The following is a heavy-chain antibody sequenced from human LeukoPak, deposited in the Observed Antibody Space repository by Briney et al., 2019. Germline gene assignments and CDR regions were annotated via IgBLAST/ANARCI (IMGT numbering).Heavy chain of an antibody. Sequence: PGGSLRLSCAASGFTFSSYGMHWVRQAAGKGLECVAVKWYDGSNKYYAYSVKGRFTIPRDNSKNTLYLQMSSLRAEDTAVYYCARDTYYGSGSYYQGYWGQGTLVTVSS. J-gene: IGHJ4*02. CDR2: KWYDGSNK. CDR1: GFTFSSYG. V-gene: IGHV3-33*01. CDR3: ARDTYYGSGSYYQGY. D-gene: IGHD3-10*01.